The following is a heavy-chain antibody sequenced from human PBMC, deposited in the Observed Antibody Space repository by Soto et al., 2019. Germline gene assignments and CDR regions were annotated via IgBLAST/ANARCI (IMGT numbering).Heavy chain of an antibody. D-gene: IGHD3-3*01. V-gene: IGHV3-48*02. CDR2: ISGSSNTM. Sequence: ELPLVESGGGLVQPGGSLKLSCAASGFTFSSYDMDWVRQAPGKGLEWLSRISGSSNTMYYADSVKGRFTISRDNAKNALYLLMNSLRDEDTAVYYCATINYEFIGYYAMDLWGQGTTVTVSS. CDR3: ATINYEFIGYYAMDL. J-gene: IGHJ6*01. CDR1: GFTFSSYD.